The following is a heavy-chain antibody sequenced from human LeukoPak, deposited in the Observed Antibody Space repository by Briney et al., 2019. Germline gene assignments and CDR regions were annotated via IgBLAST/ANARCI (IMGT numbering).Heavy chain of an antibody. CDR3: TRDPPTAVAALGRGNYFDD. V-gene: IGHV3-30-3*01. D-gene: IGHD6-19*01. J-gene: IGHJ4*02. CDR1: GFTFSSYA. Sequence: GGSLRLSCAASGFTFSSYAMHRVRQAPGKGLEWVAVISYDGSNKYYADSVKGRFTISRDNSKNTLYLQMNSLRAEDTAVYYCTRDPPTAVAALGRGNYFDDWGQGTLATVSS. CDR2: ISYDGSNK.